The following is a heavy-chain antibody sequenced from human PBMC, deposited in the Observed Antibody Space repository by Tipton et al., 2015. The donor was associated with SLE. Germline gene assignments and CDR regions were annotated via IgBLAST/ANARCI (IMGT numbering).Heavy chain of an antibody. CDR3: ARRCGKGLGF. CDR2: ISGSGRTS. J-gene: IGHJ4*02. CDR1: GFTFSRYE. D-gene: IGHD4-23*01. V-gene: IGHV3-48*03. Sequence: SLRLSCKVSGFTFSRYEINWVRQAPGKGLEWLSYISGSGRTSYYADSVKGRFTISRDNAKNSLYLQMDSLRDEDTAVYYCARRCGKGLGFWGQGTLVTVSS.